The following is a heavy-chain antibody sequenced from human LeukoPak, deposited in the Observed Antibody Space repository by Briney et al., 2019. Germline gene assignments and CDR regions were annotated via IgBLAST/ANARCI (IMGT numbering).Heavy chain of an antibody. CDR2: IYYSGST. J-gene: IGHJ3*02. Sequence: KASETLSLTCTVSGGSISSYYWSLIRQPPGKGLEWIGYIYYSGSTNYNPSLKSRVTISVDTSKNQFSLKLSSVTAADTAVYYCARAPGSAYYDFWSGYYSDAFDIWGQGTMVTVSS. V-gene: IGHV4-59*01. CDR3: ARAPGSAYYDFWSGYYSDAFDI. D-gene: IGHD3-3*01. CDR1: GGSISSYY.